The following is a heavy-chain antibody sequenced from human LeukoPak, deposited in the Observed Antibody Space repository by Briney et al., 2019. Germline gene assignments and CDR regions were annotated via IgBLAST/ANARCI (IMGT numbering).Heavy chain of an antibody. V-gene: IGHV3-23*01. CDR1: GFTFKNYA. CDR2: ISGGGIST. J-gene: IGHJ4*02. CDR3: AKDSWKTVPAASDY. Sequence: QTGGSLRLSCAASGFTFKNYAMSWVRQAPGKGLEWVSAISGGGISTYYADSVKGRFTISRDNYKNTVYLQMNSLRAEDTAIYYCAKDSWKTVPAASDYWGQGTLVTVSS. D-gene: IGHD2-2*01.